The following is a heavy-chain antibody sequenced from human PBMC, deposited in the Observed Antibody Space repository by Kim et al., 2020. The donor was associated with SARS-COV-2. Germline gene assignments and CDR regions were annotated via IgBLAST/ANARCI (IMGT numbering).Heavy chain of an antibody. Sequence: GGSLRLSCAASGFTFSDYYMSWIRQAPGKGLEWVSYISSSGSTIYYTDSVKGRFTISRDNAKNSLYLQMNSLRAEDTAVYYCARGSDDSSGYYHIDYWGQGTLVTVSS. CDR1: GFTFSDYY. V-gene: IGHV3-11*04. CDR3: ARGSDDSSGYYHIDY. CDR2: ISSSGSTI. J-gene: IGHJ4*02. D-gene: IGHD3-22*01.